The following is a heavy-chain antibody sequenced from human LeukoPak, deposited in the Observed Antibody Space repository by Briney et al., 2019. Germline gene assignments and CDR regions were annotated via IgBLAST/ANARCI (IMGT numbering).Heavy chain of an antibody. V-gene: IGHV3-11*01. J-gene: IGHJ6*02. CDR1: GFTFSDYY. CDR3: ARPDCSGGSCYYGMDV. Sequence: GGSLRLSCAASGFTFSDYYMSWIRQAPGKGLEWVSYISSSGSTIYYADSVKGRFTISRDNAKNSLYLQMNSLRAEDTAVYYCARPDCSGGSCYYGMDVWGQGTTVTVSS. CDR2: ISSSGSTI. D-gene: IGHD2-15*01.